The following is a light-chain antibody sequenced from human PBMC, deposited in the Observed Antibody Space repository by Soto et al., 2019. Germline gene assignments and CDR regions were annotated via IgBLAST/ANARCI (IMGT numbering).Light chain of an antibody. Sequence: DFQMTQSPPSLSASVGDRVTITCRASQSIDSYLSWYQQKPGKAPQLLIYAASTLQSGVPSRFSGSGSGTEFTLTIDGLQPEDFATYYCQHGWTFGQGTRLEN. V-gene: IGKV1-39*01. CDR3: QHGWT. CDR1: QSIDSY. CDR2: AAS. J-gene: IGKJ2*01.